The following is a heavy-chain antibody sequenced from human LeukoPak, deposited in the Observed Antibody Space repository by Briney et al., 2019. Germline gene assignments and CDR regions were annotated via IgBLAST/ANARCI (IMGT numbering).Heavy chain of an antibody. CDR1: GGSFSGYY. CDR2: INHSGST. Sequence: SETLSLTCAVYGGSFSGYYWSWIRQPPGKGLEWIGEINHSGSTNYNPSLKSRVTISVDTSKNQFSLKLSSVTAADTAVYYCARQAPHNWFDPWGQGTLVTVSS. J-gene: IGHJ5*02. V-gene: IGHV4-34*01. CDR3: ARQAPHNWFDP.